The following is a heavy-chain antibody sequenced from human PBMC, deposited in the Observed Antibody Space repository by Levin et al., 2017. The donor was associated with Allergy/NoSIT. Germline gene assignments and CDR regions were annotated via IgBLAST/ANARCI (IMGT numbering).Heavy chain of an antibody. J-gene: IGHJ4*02. CDR3: AKWIAAAVELADY. D-gene: IGHD6-13*01. Sequence: PGGSLRLSCAASGFTFSSYAMSWVRRAPGKGLEWVSAISGSGGSTYYADSVKGRFTISRDNSKNTLYLQMNSLRAEDTAVYYCAKWIAAAVELADYWGQGTLVTVSS. V-gene: IGHV3-23*01. CDR2: ISGSGGST. CDR1: GFTFSSYA.